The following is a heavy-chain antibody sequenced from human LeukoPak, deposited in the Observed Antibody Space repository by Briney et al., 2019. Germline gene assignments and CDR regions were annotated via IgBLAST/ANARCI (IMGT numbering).Heavy chain of an antibody. J-gene: IGHJ4*02. CDR1: GFTFSRYW. Sequence: GGSLRLSCEASGFTFSRYWMSWVRQAPGKGLEWVANIKEDGSEKYYVDSVKGRFTISRDNAKNSLYLQMNSLRAEDSAVYYCARLGDIVVVPAATGLAAAGVFDYWGQGTLLSVSS. D-gene: IGHD2-2*01. V-gene: IGHV3-7*01. CDR3: ARLGDIVVVPAATGLAAAGVFDY. CDR2: IKEDGSEK.